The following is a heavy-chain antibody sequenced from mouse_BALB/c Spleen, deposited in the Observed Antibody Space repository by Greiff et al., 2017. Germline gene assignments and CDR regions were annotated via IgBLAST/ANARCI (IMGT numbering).Heavy chain of an antibody. Sequence: QVQLQQPGAELVKPGASVKLSCMASGYTFTSYWMHWVKQRPGQGLEWIGEINPSNGRTNYNEKFKSKATLTVDKSSSTAYMQLSSLTSEDSAVYYCARAPVRAWFAYWGQGTLVTVSA. CDR3: ARAPVRAWFAY. J-gene: IGHJ3*01. D-gene: IGHD2-14*01. CDR2: INPSNGRT. V-gene: IGHV1S81*02. CDR1: GYTFTSYW.